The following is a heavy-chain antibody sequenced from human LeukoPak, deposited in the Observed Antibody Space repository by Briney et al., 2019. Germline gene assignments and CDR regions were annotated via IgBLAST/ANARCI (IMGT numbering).Heavy chain of an antibody. Sequence: SETLSLTCTVSGGSIGTYYWSWIRQSPGKGLEWIGYIYVTGTRYNPYLQSRVTISVDRSRNQFFLTMSSVTAADTAVYYCARHIGGGIEDMDVWGKGTKVIVSS. CDR2: IYVTGT. D-gene: IGHD3-16*02. V-gene: IGHV4-59*08. J-gene: IGHJ6*03. CDR1: GGSIGTYY. CDR3: ARHIGGGIEDMDV.